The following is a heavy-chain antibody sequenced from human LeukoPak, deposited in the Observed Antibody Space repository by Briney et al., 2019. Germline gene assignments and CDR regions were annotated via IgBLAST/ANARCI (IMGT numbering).Heavy chain of an antibody. CDR1: GGSLSGYY. J-gene: IGHJ4*02. CDR2: INHSGST. Sequence: PSETLSLTCAVYGGSLSGYYWSWIRQPPGKGLEWIGEINHSGSTNYNPSLKSRVTISVDTSKNQFSLKLSSVTAADTAVYYCAGQAGYQVDYWGQGTLVTVSS. CDR3: AGQAGYQVDY. V-gene: IGHV4-34*01. D-gene: IGHD6-13*01.